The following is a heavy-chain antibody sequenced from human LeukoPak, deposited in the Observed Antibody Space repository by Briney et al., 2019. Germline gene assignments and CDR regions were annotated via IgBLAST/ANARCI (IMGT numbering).Heavy chain of an antibody. CDR1: RGPLSSYY. V-gene: IGHV4-4*07. J-gene: IGHJ4*02. Sequence: SETLSLTCTVSRGPLSSYYWSWIRQPAGKGLEWIGRIYTSGNTNYNPSLKSRVTMSVDTSKNQFSLKLSSVTAADTAVYYCAREIAVAGTRYFDYWGQGTLVTVSS. D-gene: IGHD6-19*01. CDR3: AREIAVAGTRYFDY. CDR2: IYTSGNT.